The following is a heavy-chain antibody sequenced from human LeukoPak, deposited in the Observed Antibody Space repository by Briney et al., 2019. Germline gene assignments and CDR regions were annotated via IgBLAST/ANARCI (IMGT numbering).Heavy chain of an antibody. V-gene: IGHV4-59*01. J-gene: IGHJ4*02. CDR2: IYYSGST. CDR3: ARVSGYDWESFYDY. D-gene: IGHD5-12*01. Sequence: SETLSLTCTVAGGSISSYYWSWIRQPPGKGLEWIGYIYYSGSTNYNPSLKSRVTISVDTSKNQFSLKLNSVPAADTAVYYCARVSGYDWESFYDYWGQGTLVTVSS. CDR1: GGSISSYY.